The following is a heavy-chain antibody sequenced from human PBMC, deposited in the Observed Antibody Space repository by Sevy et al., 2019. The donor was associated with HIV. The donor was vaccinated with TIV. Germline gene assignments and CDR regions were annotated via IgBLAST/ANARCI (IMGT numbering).Heavy chain of an antibody. Sequence: GGSLRLSCAASGFTFSSYGMHWVRQAPGKGLEWVAVIWYDGSNKYYADSVKGRFTISRDNLKNTLYLQMNSLRAEDTAVYYCARGPIRSTVAIDYWGQGTLVTVSS. CDR1: GFTFSSYG. CDR3: ARGPIRSTVAIDY. CDR2: IWYDGSNK. D-gene: IGHD4-17*01. V-gene: IGHV3-33*01. J-gene: IGHJ4*02.